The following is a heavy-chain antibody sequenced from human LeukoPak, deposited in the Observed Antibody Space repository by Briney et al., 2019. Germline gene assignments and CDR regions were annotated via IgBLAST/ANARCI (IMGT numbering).Heavy chain of an antibody. J-gene: IGHJ4*02. CDR3: ARSTPPGYYYGSGSSNEGFDY. Sequence: SETLSLTCTVSGGSISSSSYYWGWIRQPPGKGLEWIGSIYYSGSTCYNPSLKSRVTISVDTSKNQFSLKLSSVTAADTAVYYCARSTPPGYYYGSGSSNEGFDYWGQGTLVTVSS. CDR1: GGSISSSSYY. V-gene: IGHV4-39*01. D-gene: IGHD3-10*01. CDR2: IYYSGST.